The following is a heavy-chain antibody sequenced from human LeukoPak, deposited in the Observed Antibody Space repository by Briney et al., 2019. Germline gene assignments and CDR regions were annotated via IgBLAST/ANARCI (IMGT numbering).Heavy chain of an antibody. CDR2: TYYRSKWYN. D-gene: IGHD4-17*01. CDR3: ARELQGWHYGDYGGDVGRNYFDY. J-gene: IGHJ4*02. V-gene: IGHV6-1*01. Sequence: SQTLSLTCAISGDSVSSNSAAWNWIRQSPSRGLEWLGRTYYRSKWYNDYAVSVKSRITINPDTSKNQFSLQLNSVTPEDTAVYYCARELQGWHYGDYGGDVGRNYFDYWGQGTLVTVSS. CDR1: GDSVSSNSAA.